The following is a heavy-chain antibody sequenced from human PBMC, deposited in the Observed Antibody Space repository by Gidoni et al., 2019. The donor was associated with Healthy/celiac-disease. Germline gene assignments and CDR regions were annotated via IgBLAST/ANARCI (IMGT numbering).Heavy chain of an antibody. D-gene: IGHD6-13*01. Sequence: QVQLVQSGAEVQKPGASVKVSCKASGYTFTSYGISWVRQSPGQGLKWMGWISAYNGNTNYAQKLQGRVTMTTDTSTSTAYMELRSLRPDDTAVHYCARDLTGPRNIAAAVVNWFDPWGQGTLVTVSS. CDR2: ISAYNGNT. V-gene: IGHV1-18*01. CDR1: GYTFTSYG. J-gene: IGHJ5*02. CDR3: ARDLTGPRNIAAAVVNWFDP.